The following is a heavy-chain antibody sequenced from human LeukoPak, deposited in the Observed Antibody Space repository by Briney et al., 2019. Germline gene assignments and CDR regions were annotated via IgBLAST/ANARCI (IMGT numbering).Heavy chain of an antibody. V-gene: IGHV4-61*02. J-gene: IGHJ4*02. D-gene: IGHD4-23*01. CDR3: ARERGTTVVRWDY. CDR1: GGSISSGTYY. Sequence: SETLSLTCTVSGGSISSGTYYWSWIRQPAGKGLEWIGRIYSSGTTNYNPSLKSRVTISLDTSKNQFSLRLSSVTAADTAVYYCARERGTTVVRWDYWGQGILVTVSS. CDR2: IYSSGTT.